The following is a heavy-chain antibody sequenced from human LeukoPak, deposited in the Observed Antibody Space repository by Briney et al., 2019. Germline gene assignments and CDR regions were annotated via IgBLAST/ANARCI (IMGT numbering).Heavy chain of an antibody. J-gene: IGHJ4*02. CDR2: INSDGSST. CDR3: ARDLVGALGY. Sequence: GGSLRLSCAASGFTFSSYWMHWVRQAPGKGLAWVSRINSDGSSTSYADSVKGRFTISRDNAKNTLFLQMNSLRAEDTAVYYCARDLVGALGYWGQGTLVTVSS. V-gene: IGHV3-74*01. D-gene: IGHD1-26*01. CDR1: GFTFSSYW.